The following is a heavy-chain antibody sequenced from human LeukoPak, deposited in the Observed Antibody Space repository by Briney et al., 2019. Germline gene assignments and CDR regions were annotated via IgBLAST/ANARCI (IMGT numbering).Heavy chain of an antibody. CDR2: IYYSGST. V-gene: IGHV4-31*11. J-gene: IGHJ6*02. CDR1: GGSFSGYY. Sequence: SETLSLTCAVYGGSFSGYYWSWIRQHPGKGLEWIGYIYYSGSTYYNPSLKSRVTISVDTSKNQFSLKLSSVTAADTAVYYCASRIYYGSLDIWGQGTTVTVSS. D-gene: IGHD3-22*01. CDR3: ASRIYYGSLDI.